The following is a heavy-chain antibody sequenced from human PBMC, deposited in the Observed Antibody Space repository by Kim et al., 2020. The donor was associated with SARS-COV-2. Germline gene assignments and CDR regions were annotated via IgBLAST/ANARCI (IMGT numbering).Heavy chain of an antibody. Sequence: FKPSLKGRVTLALDTSKNQFSLNLAAVTAADTAVYFCARGLGRTTSFYFDSWGQGALVTASP. CDR3: ARGLGRTTSFYFDS. V-gene: IGHV4-59*09. D-gene: IGHD1-1*01. J-gene: IGHJ4*02.